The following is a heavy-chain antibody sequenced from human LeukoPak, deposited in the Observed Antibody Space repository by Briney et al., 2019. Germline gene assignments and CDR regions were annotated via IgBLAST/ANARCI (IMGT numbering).Heavy chain of an antibody. CDR3: ARDLTIFGVVIPGDY. D-gene: IGHD3-3*01. V-gene: IGHV4-4*07. J-gene: IGHJ4*02. CDR2: IYTSGNT. CDR1: GGSISSYY. Sequence: SGTLSLTCTVSGGSISSYYWSWIRQPAGKGREWIGRIYTSGNTNYNPSLKSRVTMSVDTSKNQFSLNLSSVTAADTAVYYCARDLTIFGVVIPGDYWGQGTLVTVSS.